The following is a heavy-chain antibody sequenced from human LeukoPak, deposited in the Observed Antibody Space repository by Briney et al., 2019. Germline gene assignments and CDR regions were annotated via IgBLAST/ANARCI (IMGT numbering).Heavy chain of an antibody. D-gene: IGHD3-16*01. V-gene: IGHV1-8*01. J-gene: IGHJ4*02. Sequence: ASVKVSCKASGYTFTSYDINWVRQATGQGLEWMGWMNPNSGNTGYAQKFQGRVTMTRNTSISTAYMELSSLRSEDTAVYYCARAPSILRGDFDYWAREPWSPSPQ. CDR1: GYTFTSYD. CDR3: ARAPSILRGDFDY. CDR2: MNPNSGNT.